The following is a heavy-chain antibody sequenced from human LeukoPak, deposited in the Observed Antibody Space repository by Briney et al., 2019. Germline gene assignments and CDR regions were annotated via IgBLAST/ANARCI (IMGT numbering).Heavy chain of an antibody. CDR3: AKDMVLGVIITADY. D-gene: IGHD3-10*01. V-gene: IGHV3-23*01. J-gene: IGHJ4*02. CDR2: ISGSGGST. Sequence: GGSLRLSCVASGFTFTEAWMSWVRQAPGKGLEWVSAISGSGGSTYYADSVKGRFTISRDNSKNTLYLQMNSLRAEDTAVYYCAKDMVLGVIITADYWGQGTLVTVSS. CDR1: GFTFTEAW.